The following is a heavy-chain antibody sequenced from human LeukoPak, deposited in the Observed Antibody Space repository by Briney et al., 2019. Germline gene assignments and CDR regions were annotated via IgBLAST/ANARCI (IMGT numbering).Heavy chain of an antibody. V-gene: IGHV1-18*01. J-gene: IGHJ4*02. Sequence: ASVKVSCKASGYTFTSYGISWVRQAPGQGLEWMGWISAYNGNTNYAQKLQGRVTMTTDTSTSTAYMELRSLRSDDTAVYYCARVYSYAVREGYFDYWGQGTLVSVSS. CDR1: GYTFTSYG. D-gene: IGHD5-18*01. CDR3: ARVYSYAVREGYFDY. CDR2: ISAYNGNT.